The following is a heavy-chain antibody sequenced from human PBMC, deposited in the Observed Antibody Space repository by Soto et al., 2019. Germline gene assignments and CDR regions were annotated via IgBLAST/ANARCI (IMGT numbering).Heavy chain of an antibody. J-gene: IGHJ4*02. CDR2: IFWDGDQ. V-gene: IGHV2-5*02. D-gene: IGHD3-16*01. CDR1: GFALSTRGVG. CDR3: AHRSSPNNYVWGSYFAS. Sequence: QITLKESGPTLVKPTQTLTVTCTFSGFALSTRGVGVGWVRQPPGKALEWLALIFWDGDQRFSPSLNGRAAITNDTSKNQVDFTLTNVDIVDTATYYCAHRSSPNNYVWGSYFASWGQGSRVTVSS.